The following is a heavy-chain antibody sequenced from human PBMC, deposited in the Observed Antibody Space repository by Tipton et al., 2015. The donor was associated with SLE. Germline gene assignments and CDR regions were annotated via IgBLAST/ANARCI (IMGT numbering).Heavy chain of an antibody. CDR1: GFSFSSYW. D-gene: IGHD5-24*01. V-gene: IGHV3-7*04. Sequence: SLRLSCAASGFSFSSYWMTWVRQAPGKGLEWVASIEEDGSEKYYVNSVKGRFTISRDNAKNSLYLQMNSLRTEDTAVYYCARGGYNYDFWGQGILVTVSS. CDR2: IEEDGSEK. J-gene: IGHJ4*02. CDR3: ARGGYNYDF.